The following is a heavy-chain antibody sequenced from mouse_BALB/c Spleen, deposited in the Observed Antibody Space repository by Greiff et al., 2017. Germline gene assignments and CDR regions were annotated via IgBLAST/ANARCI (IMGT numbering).Heavy chain of an antibody. V-gene: IGHV1-63*02. CDR1: GYTFTNYW. D-gene: IGHD2-4*01. Sequence: VQLQESGAELVRPGTSVKISCKASGYTFTNYWLGWVKQRPGHGLEWIGDIYPGGGYTNYNEKFKGKATLTADTSSSTAYMQLSSLTSEDSAVYFCARDGGLPYAMDYWGQGTSVTVSS. CDR3: ARDGGLPYAMDY. CDR2: IYPGGGYT. J-gene: IGHJ4*01.